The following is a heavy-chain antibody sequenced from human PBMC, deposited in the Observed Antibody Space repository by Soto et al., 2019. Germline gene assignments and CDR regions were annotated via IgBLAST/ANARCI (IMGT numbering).Heavy chain of an antibody. Sequence: GGSLRLSCAVSGFTFNTYGMSWVRQPPGKGLEWVSSISGSGGSAYYADPVKGRFTISRDNSKNTLYLQMNSLRAEDTAVYYCAKGLQFLEWLFDYWGQGTLVTVSS. J-gene: IGHJ4*02. V-gene: IGHV3-23*01. CDR1: GFTFNTYG. CDR2: ISGSGGSA. CDR3: AKGLQFLEWLFDY. D-gene: IGHD3-3*01.